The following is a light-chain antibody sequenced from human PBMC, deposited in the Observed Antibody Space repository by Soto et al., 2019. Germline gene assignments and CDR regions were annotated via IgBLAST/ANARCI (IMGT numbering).Light chain of an antibody. CDR1: QNVYNN. J-gene: IGKJ4*01. V-gene: IGKV3-15*01. CDR2: DAS. CDR3: QQCRNWTPT. Sequence: EIVMTQSPATLSVSPGEGATLSCKASQNVYNNLAWYQQRPGQPPRLLIYDASTRATGISARFSGSGYGTEFTLTISSLQSEDFAVYFCQQCRNWTPTFGGGTKVDIK.